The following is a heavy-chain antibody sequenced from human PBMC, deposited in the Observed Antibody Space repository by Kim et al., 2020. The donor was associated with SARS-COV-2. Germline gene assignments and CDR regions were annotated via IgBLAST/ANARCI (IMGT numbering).Heavy chain of an antibody. CDR2: ISAYNGNT. CDR1: GYTFTSYG. CDR3: ARDRRGYSYGPFDY. D-gene: IGHD5-18*01. J-gene: IGHJ4*02. Sequence: ASVKVSCKASGYTFTSYGISWVRQAPGQGLEWMGWISAYNGNTNYAQKLQGRVTMTTDTSTSTAYMELRSLRSDDTAVYYCARDRRGYSYGPFDYWGQGTLVNVSS. V-gene: IGHV1-18*01.